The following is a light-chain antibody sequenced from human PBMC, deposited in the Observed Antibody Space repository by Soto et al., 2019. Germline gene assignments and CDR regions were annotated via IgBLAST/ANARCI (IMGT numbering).Light chain of an antibody. CDR3: GTWDSSLSANWV. Sequence: QSVLTQPPSVSAAPGQKVTISCFGSSSNIGNNYVSWYQQLPGTALKLLIYDNNKRPSGIPDRFSGSKSGTSATLGITGLQTGDEADYYCGTWDSSLSANWVFGGGTKVTVL. J-gene: IGLJ3*02. V-gene: IGLV1-51*01. CDR2: DNN. CDR1: SSNIGNNY.